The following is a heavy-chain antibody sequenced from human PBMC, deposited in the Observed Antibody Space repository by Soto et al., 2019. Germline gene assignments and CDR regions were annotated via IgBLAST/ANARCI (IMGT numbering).Heavy chain of an antibody. CDR1: GASISGFY. CDR2: IYATGTT. D-gene: IGHD1-1*01. J-gene: IGHJ5*02. Sequence: SETLSLTCTVSGASISGFYWSWIRKSAGKGLEWIGRIYATGTTDYNPSPKSRVMMSVDTSKKQFSLKLRSVTAADTAVYYCVRDGTKTLRDWFDPWGQGISVTVSS. V-gene: IGHV4-4*07. CDR3: VRDGTKTLRDWFDP.